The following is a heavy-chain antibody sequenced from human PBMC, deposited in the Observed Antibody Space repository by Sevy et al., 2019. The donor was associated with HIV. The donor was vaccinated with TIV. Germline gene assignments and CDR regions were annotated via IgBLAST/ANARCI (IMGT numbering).Heavy chain of an antibody. CDR3: AKDFGTITGTTMLVYYYYYGMDV. CDR2: FSGSGGST. J-gene: IGHJ6*02. D-gene: IGHD1-7*01. Sequence: GGSLRLSCAASGFTFSSYAMSWVRQAPGKGLEWVSAFSGSGGSTYYADSVKGRFTISRDNSKNTLYLQMNSLRAEDTDVYYCAKDFGTITGTTMLVYYYYYGMDVWGQGTTVTVSS. V-gene: IGHV3-23*01. CDR1: GFTFSSYA.